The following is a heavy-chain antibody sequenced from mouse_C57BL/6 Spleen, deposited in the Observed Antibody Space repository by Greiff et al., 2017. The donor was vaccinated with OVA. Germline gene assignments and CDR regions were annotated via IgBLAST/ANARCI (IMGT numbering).Heavy chain of an antibody. D-gene: IGHD1-1*01. CDR3: ARGAITTDWYFDV. J-gene: IGHJ1*03. CDR1: GYSITSGYD. Sequence: EVQLQESGPGMVKPSQSLSLTCTVTGYSITSGYDWHWIRHFPGNQLEWMGYISYSGSTNYNPSIKSRISITHDTSKSHFFLKLNSVTTEDTATYYCARGAITTDWYFDVWGTGTTVTVSS. CDR2: ISYSGST. V-gene: IGHV3-1*01.